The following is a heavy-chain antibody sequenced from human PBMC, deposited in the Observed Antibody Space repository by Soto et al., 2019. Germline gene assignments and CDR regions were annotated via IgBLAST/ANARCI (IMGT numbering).Heavy chain of an antibody. V-gene: IGHV3-30-3*01. CDR3: ARVGTMAGGLCGAYWFDR. Sequence: QVQLVESGGGVVQPGGSLRLSCVGSGITLSNYALHWVRQTPVKGLECVSALSPDGSNKYYADSVKGRFTISRDTSKNTLYLQMHRLRAEDTALSYCARVGTMAGGLCGAYWFDRWGQGSLVAVSS. D-gene: IGHD3-10*01. J-gene: IGHJ5*02. CDR2: LSPDGSNK. CDR1: GITLSNYA.